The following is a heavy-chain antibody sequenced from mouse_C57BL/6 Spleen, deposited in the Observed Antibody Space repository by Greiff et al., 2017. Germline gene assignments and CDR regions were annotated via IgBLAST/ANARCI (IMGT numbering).Heavy chain of an antibody. CDR1: GYTFTSYW. D-gene: IGHD2-14*01. V-gene: IGHV1-52*01. J-gene: IGHJ3*01. CDR2: IDPSDSET. Sequence: QVHVKQPGAELVRPGSSVKLSCKASGYTFTSYWMHWVKQRPIQGLEWIGNIDPSDSETHYNQKFKDKATLTVDKSSSTAYMQLSSLTSEDSAVYYCASTLGQAWFAYWGQGTLVTVSA. CDR3: ASTLGQAWFAY.